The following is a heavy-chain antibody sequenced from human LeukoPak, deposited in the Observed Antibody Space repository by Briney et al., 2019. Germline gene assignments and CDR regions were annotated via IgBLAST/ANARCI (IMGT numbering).Heavy chain of an antibody. CDR1: GFTFSVYW. D-gene: IGHD6-19*01. J-gene: IGHJ3*02. CDR3: AREMAYSSGRAFDI. V-gene: IGHV3-7*01. Sequence: GGSLRLSRAASGFTFSVYWIAAARQAPGKGLEWVFNTKYDGSEKYYVDCVKGRFTIYRDNAKNTLYLKMNSLRVEDTAVYYCAREMAYSSGRAFDIWGQGIMVTVSS. CDR2: TKYDGSEK.